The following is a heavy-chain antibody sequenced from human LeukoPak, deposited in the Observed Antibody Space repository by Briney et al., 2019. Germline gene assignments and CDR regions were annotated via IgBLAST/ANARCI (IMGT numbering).Heavy chain of an antibody. V-gene: IGHV3-48*04. J-gene: IGHJ4*02. CDR2: ISSSSSTI. Sequence: GGSLRLSCAASGFIFDNFGMHWVRQAPGKGLEGVSYISSSSSTIFYADSVKGRFTISRDNAKNSLYLQLNSLRAEDTAVYYCATEIQLWSSTRVAIDYAGQGTLVTVSS. D-gene: IGHD5-18*01. CDR1: GFIFDNFG. CDR3: ATEIQLWSSTRVAIDY.